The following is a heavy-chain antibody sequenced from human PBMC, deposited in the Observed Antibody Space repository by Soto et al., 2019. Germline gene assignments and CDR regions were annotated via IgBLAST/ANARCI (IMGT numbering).Heavy chain of an antibody. Sequence: PGGSLRLSCAASGFTFSSYGMHWVRQAPGKGLEWVAVISYDGSNKYYADSVKGRFTISRDNSKNTLYLQMNSLRAEDTAVYYCAKAAPSKRYYYYMDAWAKGPRSPSP. J-gene: IGHJ6*03. CDR3: AKAAPSKRYYYYMDA. V-gene: IGHV3-30*18. CDR2: ISYDGSNK. CDR1: GFTFSSYG. D-gene: IGHD6-6*01.